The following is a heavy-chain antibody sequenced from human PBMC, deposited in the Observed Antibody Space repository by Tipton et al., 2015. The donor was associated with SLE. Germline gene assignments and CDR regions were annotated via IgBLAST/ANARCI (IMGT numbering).Heavy chain of an antibody. Sequence: LRLSCTVSGGSISSYYWSWIRQPPGKGLEWIGSIYHSGSTYYNPSLKSRVTISVDTSKNQFSLKLSSVTAADTAVYYCARATPDAFDIWGQGTMVTVSS. V-gene: IGHV4-59*08. CDR2: IYHSGST. CDR3: ARATPDAFDI. D-gene: IGHD4-23*01. J-gene: IGHJ3*02. CDR1: GGSISSYY.